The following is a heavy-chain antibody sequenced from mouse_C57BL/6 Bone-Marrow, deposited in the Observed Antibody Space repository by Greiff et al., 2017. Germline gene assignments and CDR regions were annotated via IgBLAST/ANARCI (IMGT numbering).Heavy chain of an antibody. D-gene: IGHD2-3*01. CDR3: ARARWLLDYAMDY. Sequence: EVQLVESGGGLVKPRGSLKLSCAASGFTFSSYAMSWVRQTPEKRLEWVATISDGGSYTYYPDNVKGRFTISRDNAKNNLYLQMSHLKSEDTAMYYCARARWLLDYAMDYWGQGTSVTVSS. V-gene: IGHV5-4*01. CDR1: GFTFSSYA. CDR2: ISDGGSYT. J-gene: IGHJ4*01.